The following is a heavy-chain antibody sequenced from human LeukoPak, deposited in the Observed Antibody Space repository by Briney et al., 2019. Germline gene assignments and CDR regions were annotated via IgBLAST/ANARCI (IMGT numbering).Heavy chain of an antibody. Sequence: SETLSLTCAVYGGSFSGYYWSWIRQLPGKGLEWIGEINHSGSTNYNPSLKSRVTISVDTSKNQFSLKLSSVTAADTAVYYCARDARDRYGGYAFGYWGQGTLVTVSS. D-gene: IGHD5-12*01. V-gene: IGHV4-34*01. J-gene: IGHJ4*02. CDR3: ARDARDRYGGYAFGY. CDR2: INHSGST. CDR1: GGSFSGYY.